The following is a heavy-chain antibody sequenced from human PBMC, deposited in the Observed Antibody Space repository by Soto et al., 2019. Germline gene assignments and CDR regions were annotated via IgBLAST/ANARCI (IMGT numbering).Heavy chain of an antibody. D-gene: IGHD3-10*01. V-gene: IGHV3-23*01. Sequence: VQLLESGGGLVQPGGSLRLSCAASGFTFRTYDMNWVRQAPGKGLEWVSGIRGTDDSTHYADSVKGRFTISRDNSKNTLYLPMNCLRAADTDVYYCAKAEVVYFGEINYGMEVWGQGTKVTVSS. CDR1: GFTFRTYD. CDR2: IRGTDDST. J-gene: IGHJ6*02. CDR3: AKAEVVYFGEINYGMEV.